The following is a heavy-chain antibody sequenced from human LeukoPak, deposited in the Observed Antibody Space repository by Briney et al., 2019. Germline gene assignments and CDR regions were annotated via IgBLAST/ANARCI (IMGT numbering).Heavy chain of an antibody. CDR2: IYYSGST. D-gene: IGHD5-24*01. Sequence: SETLSLTCTVSGGSISSYYWSWIRQPPGKGLEWIGYIYYSGSTNYNPSLKSRVTISVDTSKNQFSLKLSSVTAADTAVYYCARARDGAFDIWDQGTMVTVSS. CDR1: GGSISSYY. CDR3: ARARDGAFDI. V-gene: IGHV4-59*01. J-gene: IGHJ3*02.